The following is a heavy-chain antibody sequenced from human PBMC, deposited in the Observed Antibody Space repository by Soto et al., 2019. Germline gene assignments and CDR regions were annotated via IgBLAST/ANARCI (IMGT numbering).Heavy chain of an antibody. J-gene: IGHJ6*03. CDR2: VIPILGIA. CDR3: ARGLLSVVVPGAYYYYYMDV. CDR1: GGTFSSYT. V-gene: IGHV1-69*02. D-gene: IGHD2-2*01. Sequence: QVQLVQSGAEVKKPGSSVKVSCKASGGTFSSYTISWVRQAPGQGLEWMGRVIPILGIANYAQKFQGRVTITADKSTSTAYMELSSLRDEDTAVYYCARGLLSVVVPGAYYYYYMDVWGKGTTVTVSS.